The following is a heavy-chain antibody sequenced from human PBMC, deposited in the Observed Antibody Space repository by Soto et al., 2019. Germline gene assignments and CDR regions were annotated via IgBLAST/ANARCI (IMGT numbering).Heavy chain of an antibody. V-gene: IGHV3-11*06. J-gene: IGHJ4*02. CDR3: ARGLEKSTYYDFWSGPSYYFDY. D-gene: IGHD3-3*01. Sequence: VGSLRLSCAASGFTFSDYYMSWIRQAPGKGLEWVSYISSSSSYTNYADSVKGRFTISRDNAKNSLYLQMNSLRAEDTAVYYCARGLEKSTYYDFWSGPSYYFDYWGQGTLVTVSS. CDR2: ISSSSSYT. CDR1: GFTFSDYY.